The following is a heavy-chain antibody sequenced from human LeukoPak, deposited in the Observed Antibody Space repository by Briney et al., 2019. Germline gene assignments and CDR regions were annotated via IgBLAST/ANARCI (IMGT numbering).Heavy chain of an antibody. Sequence: AGGSLRLSCAASGFTFSSYSMNWVRQAPGKGLEWVSSISSSSSYIYYADSVKDRFTISRDNAKNSLYLQMNSVRAQDTAVYYCARPDTYYYDSSGCFDYWGQGTLVTVSS. J-gene: IGHJ4*02. CDR3: ARPDTYYYDSSGCFDY. V-gene: IGHV3-21*01. CDR1: GFTFSSYS. CDR2: ISSSSSYI. D-gene: IGHD3-22*01.